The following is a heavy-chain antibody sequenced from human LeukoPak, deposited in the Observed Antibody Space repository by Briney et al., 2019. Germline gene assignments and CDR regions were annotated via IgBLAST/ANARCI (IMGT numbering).Heavy chain of an antibody. V-gene: IGHV4-39*01. J-gene: IGHJ5*02. CDR1: GGSISRSSYY. CDR2: IFHSGST. CDR3: ARQWVLQRGTNRFDP. Sequence: SETLSLTCTVSGGSISRSSYYWGWIRQPPGKGLEWIGNIFHSGSTHYNPSLKSRVTISVDTSKNQFSLKLSSVTAADTAVYYCARQWVLQRGTNRFDPWGQGTLVTVSS. D-gene: IGHD5-24*01.